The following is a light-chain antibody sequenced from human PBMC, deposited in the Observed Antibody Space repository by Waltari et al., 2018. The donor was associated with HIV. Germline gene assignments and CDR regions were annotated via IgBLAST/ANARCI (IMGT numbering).Light chain of an antibody. Sequence: QSVVTPPPSVSGAPGQRVTISCSGSSSNIGAEYDVHWYQQFPGTAPKLLLYGNSVRPSGVPDRFSGSKSGTSASLAITGLQAEDEADYYCHSYDSRLSAWVFGGGTKLTVL. V-gene: IGLV1-40*01. CDR2: GNS. J-gene: IGLJ3*02. CDR1: SSNIGAEYD. CDR3: HSYDSRLSAWV.